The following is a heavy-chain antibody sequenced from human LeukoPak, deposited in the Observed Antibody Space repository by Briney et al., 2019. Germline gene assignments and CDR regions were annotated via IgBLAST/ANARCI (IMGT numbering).Heavy chain of an antibody. Sequence: GGSLRLSCSASGFTFSSYAMHWVRQAPGKGLEYVSVISSNGGSTYYADSVKGRFTISRDNSKNTLYLQMSSLRAEDTAVYYCVKDQSKWLVLGYFQHWGQGTLVTVSS. D-gene: IGHD6-19*01. CDR3: VKDQSKWLVLGYFQH. CDR2: ISSNGGST. J-gene: IGHJ1*01. V-gene: IGHV3-64D*06. CDR1: GFTFSSYA.